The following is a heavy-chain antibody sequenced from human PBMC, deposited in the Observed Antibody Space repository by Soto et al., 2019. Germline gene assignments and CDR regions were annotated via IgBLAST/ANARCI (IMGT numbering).Heavy chain of an antibody. D-gene: IGHD1-20*01. CDR1: GYTFTSYA. CDR2: VNAGNGNT. CDR3: ARDVGYNWNRIVY. J-gene: IGHJ4*02. Sequence: QVQLVQSGAEVKKPGASVKVSCTASGYTFTSYAIHWVRQAPGQRLEWMGWVNAGNGNTKYSQKLQGRVTITRDTSASTAYMELSSLRSEDTAVYYCARDVGYNWNRIVYWGQGTLVTVSS. V-gene: IGHV1-3*01.